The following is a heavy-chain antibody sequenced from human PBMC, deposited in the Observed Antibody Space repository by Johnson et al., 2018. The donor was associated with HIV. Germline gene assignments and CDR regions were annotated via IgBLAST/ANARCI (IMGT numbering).Heavy chain of an antibody. J-gene: IGHJ3*02. V-gene: IGHV3-30-3*01. CDR1: GFTFSSYA. CDR2: ISYDGSNN. D-gene: IGHD2-2*01. Sequence: QVQLVESGGGVVQPGRSLRLSCAASGFTFSSYAMHWVRQAPGQGLAWVAVISYDGSNNYSADSVKGRFTISRDNSKNTLYLQMNSLRAEDTAVYYCARDRGSMPAVAFDIWGQGTMVTVSS. CDR3: ARDRGSMPAVAFDI.